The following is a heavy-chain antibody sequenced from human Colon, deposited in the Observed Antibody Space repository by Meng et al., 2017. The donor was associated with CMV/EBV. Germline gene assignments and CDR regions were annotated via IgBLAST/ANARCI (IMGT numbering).Heavy chain of an antibody. J-gene: IGHJ4*02. CDR1: GFSLRTPEVG. V-gene: IGHV2-5*02. CDR3: AHGRGWLTDY. Sequence: QIPLKESGPTLVKPTQTLTLTCTFSGFSLRTPEVGVHWIRQPPGKALEWLALIYWDDDNQFRPSLKNRITITKDTSKNQVVLTTTNMDPVDTATYYCAHGRGWLTDYWGQGTLVTVSS. D-gene: IGHD6-19*01. CDR2: IYWDDDN.